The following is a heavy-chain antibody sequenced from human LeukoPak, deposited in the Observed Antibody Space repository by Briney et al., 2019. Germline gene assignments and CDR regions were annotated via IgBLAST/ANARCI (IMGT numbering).Heavy chain of an antibody. CDR3: ARDAEMATITWVY. Sequence: SVKVSCKASVGTFSSYAISWVRQAPGQGLEWMGGIIPIFGTANYAQKFQGRVTITADESTSTAYMELSSLRSEDTAVYYCARDAEMATITWVYWGQGTLVTVSS. V-gene: IGHV1-69*13. CDR1: VGTFSSYA. D-gene: IGHD5-24*01. CDR2: IIPIFGTA. J-gene: IGHJ4*02.